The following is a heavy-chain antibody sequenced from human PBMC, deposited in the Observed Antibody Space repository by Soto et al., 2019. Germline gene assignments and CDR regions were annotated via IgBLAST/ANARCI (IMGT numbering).Heavy chain of an antibody. CDR3: TPLTAYDFWSGYYIPYYYGMDV. J-gene: IGHJ6*02. CDR1: GFTFSNAW. V-gene: IGHV3-15*07. CDR2: IKSKTDGGTT. D-gene: IGHD3-3*01. Sequence: GGSLRLSCAASGFTFSNAWMNWFRQAPGKGQEWVGRIKSKTDGGTTDYAAPVKGRFTISRDDSKNTLYLQMNSLKTEDTAVYSCTPLTAYDFWSGYYIPYYYGMDVWGQGTTVTVSS.